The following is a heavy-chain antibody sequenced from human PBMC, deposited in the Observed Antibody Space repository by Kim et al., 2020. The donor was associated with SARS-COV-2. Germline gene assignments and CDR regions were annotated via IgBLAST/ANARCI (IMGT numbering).Heavy chain of an antibody. Sequence: GGSLRLSCAASGFTFDDYTMHWVRQAPGKGLEWVSLISWDGGSTYYADSVKGRFTISRDNSKNSLYLQMNSLRTEDTALYYCAKDRAIPAAMELDFDYWGQGTLVTVSS. V-gene: IGHV3-43*01. CDR1: GFTFDDYT. CDR2: ISWDGGST. J-gene: IGHJ4*02. CDR3: AKDRAIPAAMELDFDY. D-gene: IGHD2-2*01.